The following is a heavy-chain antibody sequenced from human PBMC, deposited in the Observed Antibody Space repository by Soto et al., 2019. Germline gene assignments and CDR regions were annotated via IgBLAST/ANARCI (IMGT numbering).Heavy chain of an antibody. D-gene: IGHD2-2*03. CDR2: IYGGGNGP. J-gene: IGHJ4*02. CDR1: GFTFSDFA. V-gene: IGHV3-23*01. CDR3: AKMEGMDPWAYSFDY. Sequence: EVQVLESGGGLVRPGGSLRLSCAATGFTFSDFAMSWVRQAPGKGLEWVSRIYGGGNGPHYADSVKGRVTISRDNSKNTSYLQMNSLRAEDTAVYYCAKMEGMDPWAYSFDYWGQGTLVTVSS.